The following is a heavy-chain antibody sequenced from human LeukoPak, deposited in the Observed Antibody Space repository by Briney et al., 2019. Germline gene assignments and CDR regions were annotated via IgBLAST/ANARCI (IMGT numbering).Heavy chain of an antibody. CDR2: INPDSGGT. D-gene: IGHD2-15*01. CDR3: ARGPIVVVLAATPLDS. V-gene: IGHV1-2*02. J-gene: IGHJ4*02. Sequence: ASVKVSCKTSGYTFTGYYTHWVRQAPGQGLEWMGWINPDSGGTNYAQKFQGRVTMTRDTSISTAYMELSRLRSDDTAMYYCARGPIVVVLAATPLDSWGQGTLVTVSS. CDR1: GYTFTGYY.